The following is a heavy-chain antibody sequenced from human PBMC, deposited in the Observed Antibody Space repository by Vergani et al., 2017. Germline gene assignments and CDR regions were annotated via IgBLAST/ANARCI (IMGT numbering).Heavy chain of an antibody. CDR1: NDSVYSTIYY. CDR3: AALNSGMVPYYVDF. Sequence: QVQLQESGPGLVKPSETLSLTCTVSNDSVYSTIYYWAWIRQPPGKGLEWIGSIFRSGSTYYSPSLKSRVTISIDTSKNQFFLKFTSVTAAATAVYFCAALNSGMVPYYVDFRGQGILVTVS. D-gene: IGHD3-10*01. V-gene: IGHV4-39*01. J-gene: IGHJ4*02. CDR2: IFRSGST.